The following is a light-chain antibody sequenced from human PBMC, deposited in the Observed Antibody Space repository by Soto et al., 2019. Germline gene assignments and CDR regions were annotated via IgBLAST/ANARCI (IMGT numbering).Light chain of an antibody. CDR1: QVVYSW. CDR2: SAS. J-gene: IGKJ4*01. CDR3: QQANSFPLT. Sequence: TQMTQSPSSVSASVGDRVTITCRASQVVYSWLAWYQQKPGKAPMLLIYSASSLQSGVPSRFSGSGSGTDFTLTISGLQPEDSATYFCQQANSFPLTFGGGTKVEIK. V-gene: IGKV1-12*01.